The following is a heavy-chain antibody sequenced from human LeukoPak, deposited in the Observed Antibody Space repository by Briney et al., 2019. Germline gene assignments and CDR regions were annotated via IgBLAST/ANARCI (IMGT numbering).Heavy chain of an antibody. V-gene: IGHV4-39*01. D-gene: IGHD3-22*01. CDR2: IYYSGST. CDR3: ARQRYDSSGYYPNRFDY. Sequence: PSETLSLTCTVSGGSISSSSYYWGWIRQPPGKGLERIGSIYYSGSTYYNPSLKSRVTISVDTSKNQFSLKLSSVTAADTAVYYCARQRYDSSGYYPNRFDYWGQGTLVTVSS. J-gene: IGHJ4*02. CDR1: GGSISSSSYY.